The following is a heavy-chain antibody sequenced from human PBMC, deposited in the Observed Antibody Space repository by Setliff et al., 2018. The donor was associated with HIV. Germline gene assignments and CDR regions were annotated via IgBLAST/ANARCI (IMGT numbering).Heavy chain of an antibody. CDR2: TYYSGST. V-gene: IGHV4-39*01. CDR1: GGSISSSNNF. Sequence: KPSETLSLTCTVSGGSISSSNNFWGWIRQRPGKGLEWIGTTYYSGSTDYNTSLKSRLTISVDTSKNQFTLKLNSVTAADTAVYYCARQTSYDRGYSYCFDEWGHGTLVTVSS. J-gene: IGHJ4*01. D-gene: IGHD5-18*01. CDR3: ARQTSYDRGYSYCFDE.